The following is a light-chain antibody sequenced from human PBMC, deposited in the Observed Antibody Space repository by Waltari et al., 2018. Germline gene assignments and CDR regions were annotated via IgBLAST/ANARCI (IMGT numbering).Light chain of an antibody. V-gene: IGKV3-15*01. J-gene: IGKJ2*02. CDR3: EQYSNWPGT. CDR1: QSIAGN. CDR2: GAS. Sequence: ELVMTQSPATLSVSPGERATLSCRASQSIAGNLAWYQQKPGQPPRLLIYGASTRATGFPARFSGSGSGTEFTLTISSLQSEDFAVYYCEQYSNWPGTFGQGTKLEIK.